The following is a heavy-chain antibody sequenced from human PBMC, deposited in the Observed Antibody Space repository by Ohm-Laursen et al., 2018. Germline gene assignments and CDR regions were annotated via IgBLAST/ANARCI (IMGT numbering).Heavy chain of an antibody. V-gene: IGHV3-21*04. J-gene: IGHJ4*02. CDR3: ATAYCGGDCYSSY. CDR2: ISSSSSYI. CDR1: GFTFSSYS. Sequence: SLRLSCTASGFTFSSYSMNWVRQAPGKGLEWVSSISSSSSYIYYADSVKGRFTISRDNAKNSLYLQMNSLRAEDTAVYYCATAYCGGDCYSSYWGQGTLVTVSS. D-gene: IGHD2-21*02.